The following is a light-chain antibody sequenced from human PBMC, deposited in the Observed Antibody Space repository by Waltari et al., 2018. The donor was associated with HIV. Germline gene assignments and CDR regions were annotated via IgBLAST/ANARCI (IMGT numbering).Light chain of an antibody. Sequence: DIVMTQSPDSLAVSLGERATINCKSSQSLLYSANNKNYLAWSQQKPGQPPKLLIYWASTRESGVPDRFSGSVSGTDFTLTISSLQADDVAVYYCHQYFSAPWTFGQGTKVEIK. CDR2: WAS. CDR1: QSLLYSANNKNY. V-gene: IGKV4-1*01. CDR3: HQYFSAPWT. J-gene: IGKJ1*01.